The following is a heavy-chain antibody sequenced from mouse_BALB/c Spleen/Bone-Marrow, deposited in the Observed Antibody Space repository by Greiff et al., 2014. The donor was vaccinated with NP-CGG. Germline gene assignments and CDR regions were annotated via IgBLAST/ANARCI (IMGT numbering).Heavy chain of an antibody. CDR1: GYTFTSYW. CDR2: IYPGDGDT. J-gene: IGHJ1*01. Sequence: SGAELARPGASVKLSCKASGYTFTSYWMQWVKQRPGQGLEWIGAIYPGDGDTRYTQKFKGKATLTADKSSSTAYMQFSSLASEDSAVYYCARYYYGSSYEYFDVWGVGTTVTVSS. V-gene: IGHV1-87*01. CDR3: ARYYYGSSYEYFDV. D-gene: IGHD1-1*01.